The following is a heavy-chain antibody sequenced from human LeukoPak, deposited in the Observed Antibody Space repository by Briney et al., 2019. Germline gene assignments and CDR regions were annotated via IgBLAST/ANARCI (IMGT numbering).Heavy chain of an antibody. CDR2: IYYSGST. CDR3: ARVSPSDEDY. CDR1: GGSISTYY. V-gene: IGHV4-59*01. Sequence: SETLSLTCTVSGGSISTYYWSWIRQPPGKGLEWIGYIYYSGSTNYNPSLKSRVTISVDTSKNQFSLKLSSVTAADTAVYYCARVSPSDEDYWGQGTLVTVSS. D-gene: IGHD5-24*01. J-gene: IGHJ4*02.